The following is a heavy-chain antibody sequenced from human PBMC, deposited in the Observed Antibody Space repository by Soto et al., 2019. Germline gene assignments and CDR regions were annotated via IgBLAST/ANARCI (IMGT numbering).Heavy chain of an antibody. CDR1: GYTFTSYG. Sequence: GASVKVSCKASGYTFTSYGISWVRQAPGQGLEWMGWISAYNGNTNYAQKLQGRVTMTTDTSTSTAYMEPRSLRSDDTAVYYCARATETGNDQPREPLDYWGQGTLVTVSS. CDR2: ISAYNGNT. V-gene: IGHV1-18*04. J-gene: IGHJ4*02. CDR3: ARATETGNDQPREPLDY. D-gene: IGHD1-1*01.